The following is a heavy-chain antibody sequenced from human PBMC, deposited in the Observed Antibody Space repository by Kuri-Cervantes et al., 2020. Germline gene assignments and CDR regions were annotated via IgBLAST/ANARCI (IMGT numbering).Heavy chain of an antibody. CDR2: IYYSGST. J-gene: IGHJ4*02. CDR3: ARVEGYYGSGSPSLLHFDY. CDR1: GGSISSSGYY. V-gene: IGHV4-39*07. D-gene: IGHD3-10*01. Sequence: SETLSLTCTVSGGSISSSGYYWGWIRQPPGKGLEWIGSIYYSGSTYYNPSLKSRVTISVDTSKNQFSLKLSSVTAADTAVYYCARVEGYYGSGSPSLLHFDYWGQGTLVTVSS.